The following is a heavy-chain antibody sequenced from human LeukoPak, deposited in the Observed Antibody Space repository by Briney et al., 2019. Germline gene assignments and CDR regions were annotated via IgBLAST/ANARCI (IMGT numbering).Heavy chain of an antibody. CDR1: GYTFTSYY. V-gene: IGHV1-46*01. J-gene: IGHJ5*02. D-gene: IGHD6-6*01. CDR2: INPSGGST. CDR3: ARDPWLSSSQTWRGWFDP. Sequence: ASVKVSCKASGYTFTSYYMHWVRQAPGQGLEWMGIINPSGGSTSYAQKFQGRVTMTRDTSTSTVYMELSRLRSDDTAVYYCARDPWLSSSQTWRGWFDPWGQGTLVTVSS.